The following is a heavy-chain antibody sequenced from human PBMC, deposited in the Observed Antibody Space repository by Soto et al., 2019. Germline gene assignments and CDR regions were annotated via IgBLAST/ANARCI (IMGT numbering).Heavy chain of an antibody. CDR2: IIPIFGTA. D-gene: IGHD3-22*01. CDR3: ARDYMRPPSITMIGVSPGRPI. V-gene: IGHV1-69*13. J-gene: IGHJ3*02. CDR1: GGTFSSYA. Sequence: SVKVSCKASGGTFSSYAISWVRQAPGQGLEWMGGIIPIFGTANYAQKFQGRVTITADESTSTAYMELSSLRSEDTAVYYCARDYMRPPSITMIGVSPGRPIWGQGTMVTVSS.